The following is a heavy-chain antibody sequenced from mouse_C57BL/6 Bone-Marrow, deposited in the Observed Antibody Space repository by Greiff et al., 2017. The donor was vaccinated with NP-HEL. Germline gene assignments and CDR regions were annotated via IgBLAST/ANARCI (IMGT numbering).Heavy chain of an antibody. CDR3: ARGAN. CDR1: GYEFSNYW. Sequence: QVQLQQSGAELVKPGASVKISCKASGYEFSNYWMNWVKQRPGTGLEWIGQIYPGDGDTNYNGKFKDKATLTADKSSSTAYMQLSRLTAEDSAVYICARGANWGQGTLVTVSA. J-gene: IGHJ3*01. CDR2: IYPGDGDT. V-gene: IGHV1-80*01.